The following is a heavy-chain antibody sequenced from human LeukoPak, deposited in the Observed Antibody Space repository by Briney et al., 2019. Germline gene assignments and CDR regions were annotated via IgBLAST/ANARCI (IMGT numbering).Heavy chain of an antibody. D-gene: IGHD3-10*01. CDR2: ISYDGSNK. J-gene: IGHJ4*02. Sequence: GGSLRLSCAASGFTFSTYVMNWFRQAPGKGLEWVAVISYDGSNKYYADSVKGRFTISRDNSKNTLYLQMNSLRAEDTAVYYCARDPRTFGELIFDYWGQGTLVTVSS. V-gene: IGHV3-30-3*01. CDR3: ARDPRTFGELIFDY. CDR1: GFTFSTYV.